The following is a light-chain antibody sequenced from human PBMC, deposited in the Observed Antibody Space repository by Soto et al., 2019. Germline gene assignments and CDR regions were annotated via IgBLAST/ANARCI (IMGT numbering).Light chain of an antibody. V-gene: IGLV2-11*01. CDR3: CSYAGSYSYV. J-gene: IGLJ1*01. Sequence: QSVLTQPRSVSGSPGQSVTISCTGTSSDVGNYNYVSWYQQHPGKAPKLMIYDVIKRPSGVPDRFSGTKSGNTASLTISGLQAEDEADYYCCSYAGSYSYVFGTGTNVTVL. CDR2: DVI. CDR1: SSDVGNYNY.